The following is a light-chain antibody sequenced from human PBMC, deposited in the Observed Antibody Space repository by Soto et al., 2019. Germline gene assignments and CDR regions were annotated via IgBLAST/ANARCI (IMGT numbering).Light chain of an antibody. CDR2: GAS. V-gene: IGKV3-20*01. J-gene: IGKJ5*01. CDR3: QQYGSSPIT. CDR1: QSISSN. Sequence: VVLSQSPGTLTLSTGERATLSCRASQSISSNLAWYQQKPGQAPRLLIYGASSRATGIPDRFSGSGSGTDFTLTISRLEPEDFAVYYCQQYGSSPITFGQGTRLEIK.